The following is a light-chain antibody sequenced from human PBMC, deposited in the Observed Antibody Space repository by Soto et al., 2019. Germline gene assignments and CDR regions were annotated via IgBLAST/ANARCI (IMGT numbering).Light chain of an antibody. J-gene: IGKJ4*01. CDR2: GAS. CDR3: QQSFSPLTFGGGTPQLT. V-gene: IGKV3-20*01. Sequence: EIVLTHSPGTLSLSPGERATLSCRASQIVSDNYLAWYQQKPGQAPRLVVYGASSRATGVPDRFSASGSGTDFTLTISRLEPEDFATYYCQQSFSPLTFGGGTPQLTFGGGTKVEIK. CDR1: QIVSDNY.